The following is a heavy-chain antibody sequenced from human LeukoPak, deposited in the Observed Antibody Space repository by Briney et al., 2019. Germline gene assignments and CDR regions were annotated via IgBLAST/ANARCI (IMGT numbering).Heavy chain of an antibody. CDR1: GFTFSSYN. J-gene: IGHJ3*02. V-gene: IGHV3-21*01. CDR2: ITSSSSYI. CDR3: ASFRGTVTTLLDAFDI. D-gene: IGHD4-17*01. Sequence: GGSLRLSCAASGFTFSSYNMNWVRQAPGKGLEWVSSITSSSSYIYYADSVKGRFTISRDNAKNSLYLQMNSLRAEDTAVYYCASFRGTVTTLLDAFDIWGQGTMVTVSS.